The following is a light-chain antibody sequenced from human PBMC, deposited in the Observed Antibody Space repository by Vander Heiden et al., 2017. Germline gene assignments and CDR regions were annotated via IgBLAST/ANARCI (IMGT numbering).Light chain of an antibody. CDR1: QSVSSSY. J-gene: IGKJ1*01. CDR3: QQDGSSPGT. V-gene: IGKV3-20*01. Sequence: EFVLTQSPGTLSLSPGETATLSCRASQSVSSSYLAWYQQKPGQAPRLLIYGASSRATGIPDRFSGSGSGTDFTLTISRLEPEEFAVYYCQQDGSSPGTFGQGTKVEIK. CDR2: GAS.